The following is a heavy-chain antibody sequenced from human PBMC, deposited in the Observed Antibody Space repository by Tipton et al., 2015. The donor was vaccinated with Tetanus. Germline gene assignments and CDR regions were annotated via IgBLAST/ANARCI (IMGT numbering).Heavy chain of an antibody. CDR2: ISYDGSTK. D-gene: IGHD4-17*01. CDR3: ARDVTSTVTSSGWFDP. V-gene: IGHV3-30-3*01. J-gene: IGHJ5*02. Sequence: SLRLSCAASGFTFRSHALHWVRQGPGKGLEWVAVISYDGSTKYYADSVKGRFTISRDNANNTLYLQMNRLRAEDTAVYTCARDVTSTVTSSGWFDPWGQGTLVTVSS. CDR1: GFTFRSHA.